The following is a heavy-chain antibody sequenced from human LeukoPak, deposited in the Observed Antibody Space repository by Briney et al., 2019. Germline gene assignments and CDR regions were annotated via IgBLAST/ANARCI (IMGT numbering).Heavy chain of an antibody. J-gene: IGHJ3*02. Sequence: VKVSCKASGGTFSSYAISWVRQAPGQGLEWMGGIIPIFGTANYAQKFQGRVTITTDESTSTAYMELSSLRSEDTAVYYCARDLEWELQGGNAFDIWGHGTMVTVSS. CDR1: GGTFSSYA. V-gene: IGHV1-69*05. D-gene: IGHD1-26*01. CDR2: IIPIFGTA. CDR3: ARDLEWELQGGNAFDI.